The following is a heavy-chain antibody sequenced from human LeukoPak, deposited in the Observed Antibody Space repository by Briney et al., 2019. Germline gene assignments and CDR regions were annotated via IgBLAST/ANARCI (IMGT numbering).Heavy chain of an antibody. V-gene: IGHV3-23*01. CDR2: ISSRGDST. D-gene: IGHD6-19*01. CDR3: VKGPRPDITVAHTVEN. CDR1: GFIFSNYA. J-gene: IGHJ4*02. Sequence: GGSLILSCAASGFIFSNYAMSWVRQVPGRGREWVSTISSRGDSTYVADSVKGRFTISRDNSKNSLYLQMNTVRAEDTAVYYCVKGPRPDITVAHTVENWGQGTLVTVSS.